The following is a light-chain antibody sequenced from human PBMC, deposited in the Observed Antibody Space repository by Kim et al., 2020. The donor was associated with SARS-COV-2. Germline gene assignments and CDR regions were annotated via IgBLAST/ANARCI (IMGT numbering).Light chain of an antibody. Sequence: ASVGDRVTFTCRASQPISKDLAWYQQKPGKAPILLIYAASALHTGVPSRFSGSGSETEFTLTISSLQPDDVATYFCQNYNVAPYTFGQGTKLEI. CDR2: AAS. CDR1: QPISKD. CDR3: QNYNVAPYT. V-gene: IGKV1-27*01. J-gene: IGKJ2*01.